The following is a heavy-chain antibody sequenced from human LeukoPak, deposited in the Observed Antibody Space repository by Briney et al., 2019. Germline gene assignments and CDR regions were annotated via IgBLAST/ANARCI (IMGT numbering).Heavy chain of an antibody. V-gene: IGHV3-7*04. J-gene: IGHJ4*02. D-gene: IGHD3-10*01. Sequence: QPGGSLRLPCAASGFTFSSYAMSWVRQAPGKGLEWVANIKQDGSEKYYVDSVKGRFTISRDNAKNSLYLQMNSLRAEDTAVYYCARDRYGYYGSGSYYNFDNWGQGTLVTVSS. CDR2: IKQDGSEK. CDR3: ARDRYGYYGSGSYYNFDN. CDR1: GFTFSSYA.